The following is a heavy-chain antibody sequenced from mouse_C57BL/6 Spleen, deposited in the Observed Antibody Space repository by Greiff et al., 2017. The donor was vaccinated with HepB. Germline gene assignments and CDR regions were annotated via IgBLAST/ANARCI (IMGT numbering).Heavy chain of an antibody. Sequence: QVQLQQSGPELVKPGASVKISCKASGYAFSSSWMNWVKQRPGKGLEWIGRIYPGDGDTNYNGKFKGKATLTADKSSSTAYMQLSSLTSEDSAVYFCARGGWLRRNYYAMDYWGQGTSVTVSS. D-gene: IGHD2-2*01. CDR3: ARGGWLRRNYYAMDY. CDR2: IYPGDGDT. CDR1: GYAFSSSW. J-gene: IGHJ4*01. V-gene: IGHV1-82*01.